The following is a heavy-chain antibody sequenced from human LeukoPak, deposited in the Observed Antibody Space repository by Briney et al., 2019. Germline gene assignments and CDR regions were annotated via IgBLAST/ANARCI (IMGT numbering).Heavy chain of an antibody. Sequence: SETLSLTCTVSGDSISSSSYYWGWIRQPPGKGLEWIGSIYYSGSTYYNPSLKSRVTISVDTSKDQFSLKLSSVTAADTAVYYCARTRDPRYSSSRREMDVWGQGTTVTVSS. CDR1: GDSISSSSYY. J-gene: IGHJ6*02. CDR3: ARTRDPRYSSSRREMDV. V-gene: IGHV4-39*07. CDR2: IYYSGST. D-gene: IGHD6-13*01.